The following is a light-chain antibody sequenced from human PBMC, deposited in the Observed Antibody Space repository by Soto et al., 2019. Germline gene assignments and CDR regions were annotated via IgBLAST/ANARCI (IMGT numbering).Light chain of an antibody. CDR2: DGN. Sequence: QAVVTQPPSVSAAPGQKVTISCSGSSSNIGGNSVSWYQQLPGTAPKLLIYDGNKRPSGIPDRFSGSKSGTSATLGITGFQTGDEADYYCGSWDSSLSAYVFGTGIKLTVL. CDR1: SSNIGGNS. V-gene: IGLV1-51*01. CDR3: GSWDSSLSAYV. J-gene: IGLJ1*01.